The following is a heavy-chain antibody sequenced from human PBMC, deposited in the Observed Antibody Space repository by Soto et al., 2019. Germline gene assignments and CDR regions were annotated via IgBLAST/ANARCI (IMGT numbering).Heavy chain of an antibody. D-gene: IGHD2-21*01. CDR2: IHFGGSI. CDR1: GASISTYY. J-gene: IGHJ4*02. Sequence: SETLSLTCSVSGASISTYYWTWIRQTPGKGLEWIGFIHFGGSINYNPSLKSRVIISVDTSKNQFSLKLTSVNTADTAIYYCTRGGDPYKTGHWGQGTLVTVSS. V-gene: IGHV4-59*01. CDR3: TRGGDPYKTGH.